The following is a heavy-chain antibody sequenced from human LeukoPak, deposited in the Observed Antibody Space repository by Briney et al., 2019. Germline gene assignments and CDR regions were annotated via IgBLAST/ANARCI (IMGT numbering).Heavy chain of an antibody. CDR2: ISWNSGSI. D-gene: IGHD2/OR15-2a*01. Sequence: GGSLRLSCAASGFTFDDYAMHWVRQAPGKGLEWVSGISWNSGSIAYADSVKGRFTISRDNAKNSLYLQMNSLRAEDMALYYCAKENRGDAFDIWGQGTMVTVSS. CDR1: GFTFDDYA. V-gene: IGHV3-9*03. CDR3: AKENRGDAFDI. J-gene: IGHJ3*02.